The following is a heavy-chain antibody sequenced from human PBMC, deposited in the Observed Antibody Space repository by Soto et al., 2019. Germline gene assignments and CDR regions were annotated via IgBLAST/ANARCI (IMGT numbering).Heavy chain of an antibody. Sequence: EVQLLESGGGLVQPGGSLRLSCAASGFTFSTYAMSWVRQAPGKGLEWVSAINGSGGSTYYADSVKGRFTISRDNSKNTLYLQINSLRTEQTAVYYRERIEYWDQGTLVIVSS. CDR3: ERIEY. CDR2: INGSGGST. D-gene: IGHD1-1*01. V-gene: IGHV3-23*01. CDR1: GFTFSTYA. J-gene: IGHJ4*02.